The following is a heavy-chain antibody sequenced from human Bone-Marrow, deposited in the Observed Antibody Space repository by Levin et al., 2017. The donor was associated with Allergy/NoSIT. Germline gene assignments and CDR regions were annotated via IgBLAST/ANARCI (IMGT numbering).Heavy chain of an antibody. D-gene: IGHD1-26*01. V-gene: IGHV1-46*01. CDR1: GYTFTRNY. CDR2: FNPNGDIT. J-gene: IGHJ4*02. CDR3: ARDLGSGMYGFDY. Sequence: ASVKVSCKAFGYTFTRNYMHWVRQAPGQGLEWMGLFNPNGDITSYSQNFQGRITVTRDTSTSTVYMELSSLRSEDTAVYYCARDLGSGMYGFDYWGQGTLVTVSS.